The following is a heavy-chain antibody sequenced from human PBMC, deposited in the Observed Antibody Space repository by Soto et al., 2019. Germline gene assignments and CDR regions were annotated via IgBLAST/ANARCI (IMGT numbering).Heavy chain of an antibody. J-gene: IGHJ6*03. CDR3: ARLRGHDFWSGYYYYYMDV. CDR2: IYYSGST. CDR1: GGSISSSSYY. V-gene: IGHV4-39*01. D-gene: IGHD3-3*01. Sequence: PSETLSLTCTVSGGSISSSSYYWGWIRQPPGKGLEWIGSIYYSGSTYYNKYLKSRVTISVDTSKKQYSLKLSSVTAADTAVYYCARLRGHDFWSGYYYYYMDVWGKGTTVTVSS.